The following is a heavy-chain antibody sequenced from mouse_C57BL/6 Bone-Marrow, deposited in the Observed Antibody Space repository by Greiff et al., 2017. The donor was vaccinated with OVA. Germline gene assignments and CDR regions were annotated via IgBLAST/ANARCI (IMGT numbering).Heavy chain of an antibody. D-gene: IGHD1-1*01. J-gene: IGHJ3*01. V-gene: IGHV2-9-1*01. CDR2: IWTGGGT. CDR3: ARKTTVNPFAY. Sequence: VKLMESGPGLVAPSQSLSITCTVSGFSLTSSAISWVRQPPGKGLEWLGVIWTGGGTHYNSALKSRLSISKDNSKSPVFLKMNSLQTDDTARYYCARKTTVNPFAYWGQGTLVTVSA. CDR1: GFSLTSSA.